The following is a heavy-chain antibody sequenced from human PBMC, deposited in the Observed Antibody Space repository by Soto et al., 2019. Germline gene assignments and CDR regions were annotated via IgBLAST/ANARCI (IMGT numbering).Heavy chain of an antibody. V-gene: IGHV3-23*01. CDR3: AKDRMSYNSVWVPFDI. D-gene: IGHD1-26*01. J-gene: IGHJ3*02. Sequence: EVQLLESGGGLVQPGESLRLSCAASGFTFSTYAMSWVRQAPGKGLEWVAGTGGLETDTYYADSVRGRFTLSRDNSRSTLVLQMTSRRADDTAIYYCAKDRMSYNSVWVPFDIWGKGTVVIVSS. CDR2: TGGLETDT. CDR1: GFTFSTYA.